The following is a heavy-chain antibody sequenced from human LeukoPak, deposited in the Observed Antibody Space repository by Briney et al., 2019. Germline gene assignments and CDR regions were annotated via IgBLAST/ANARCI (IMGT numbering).Heavy chain of an antibody. CDR2: ISSSSSYI. V-gene: IGHV3-21*01. CDR3: ARMLDTAMVTDLDY. Sequence: GGSLRLSCAASGFTFSSYSMNWVRQAPGKGLEWVSSISSSSSYIYYADSVKGRFTISRDNAKNSLYLQMSSLRAEDTAVYYCARMLDTAMVTDLDYWGQGTLVTVSS. CDR1: GFTFSSYS. J-gene: IGHJ4*02. D-gene: IGHD5-18*01.